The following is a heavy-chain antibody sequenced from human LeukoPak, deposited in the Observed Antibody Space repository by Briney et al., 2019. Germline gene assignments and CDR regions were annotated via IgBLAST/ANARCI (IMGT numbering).Heavy chain of an antibody. CDR1: GYSISSGYY. J-gene: IGHJ3*02. CDR2: IYHSGST. D-gene: IGHD3-10*01. V-gene: IGHV4-38-2*01. CDR3: ARRPGEVRGVIIPGAFDI. Sequence: SETLSLTCAVSGYSISSGYYWGWIRRPPGKGLEWTGSIYHSGSTYYNPSLKSRVTISVDTSKNQFSLKLSSVTAADTAVYYCARRPGEVRGVIIPGAFDIWGQGTMVTVSS.